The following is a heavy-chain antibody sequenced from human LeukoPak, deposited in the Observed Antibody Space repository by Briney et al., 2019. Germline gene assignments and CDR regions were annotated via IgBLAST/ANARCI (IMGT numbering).Heavy chain of an antibody. CDR2: ISGSGSGGST. J-gene: IGHJ4*02. CDR3: AKSGYNLFDY. V-gene: IGHV3-23*01. Sequence: GGSLRLSCAASGFTFSSSALSWVRQAPGKGLEWVSNISGSGSGGSTYYADSVKGRFTISRDNSKNTLYLQMNSLRAEDTAVYYCAKSGYNLFDYLGQGTLVTVSS. CDR1: GFTFSSSA. D-gene: IGHD5-24*01.